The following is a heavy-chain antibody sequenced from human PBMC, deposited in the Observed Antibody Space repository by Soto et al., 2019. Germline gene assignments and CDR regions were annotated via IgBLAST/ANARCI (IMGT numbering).Heavy chain of an antibody. D-gene: IGHD2-21*02. CDR1: GGTFSSYA. J-gene: IGHJ3*02. CDR2: IIPIFGTA. V-gene: IGHV1-69*13. CDR3: ASWGLCGGDCHFDI. Sequence: GPSVKVSCKASGGTFSSYAISWVRQAPGQGLEWMGGIIPIFGTANYAQKFQGRVTITADESTSTAYMELSSLRSEDTAVYYCASWGLCGGDCHFDIWGKGKMVTVSS.